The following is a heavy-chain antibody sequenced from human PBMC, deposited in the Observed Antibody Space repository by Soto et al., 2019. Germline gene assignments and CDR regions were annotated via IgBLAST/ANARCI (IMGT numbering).Heavy chain of an antibody. CDR3: ARQGFGQLHGLVDG. V-gene: IGHV4-59*08. J-gene: IGHJ6*02. Sequence: PSETLSLTCSVSGGSITSHYCSWFRQPPGKGLEWIGYINHSGLTSYNPSLKSRVTMSVDTSKNQFSLKVNSVTAADTALYYCARQGFGQLHGLVDGWGPGTTVTVSS. CDR2: INHSGLT. D-gene: IGHD3-10*01. CDR1: GGSITSHY.